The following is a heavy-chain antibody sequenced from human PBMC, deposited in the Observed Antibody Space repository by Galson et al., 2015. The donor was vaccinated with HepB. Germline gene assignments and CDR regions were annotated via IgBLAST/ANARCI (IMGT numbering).Heavy chain of an antibody. V-gene: IGHV5-10-1*01. CDR3: ARFRSDSDTFDL. J-gene: IGHJ3*01. D-gene: IGHD2-21*02. CDR2: IDPRDSYI. Sequence: QSGAEVKKPGESLRISCKGSGYIFTSFWITWVRLMPGKGLECMGRIDPRDSYINYSPSFQGHVTISADKSITTAYLQWSSLRASDTAIYHCARFRSDSDTFDLWGQGTMVTV. CDR1: GYIFTSFW.